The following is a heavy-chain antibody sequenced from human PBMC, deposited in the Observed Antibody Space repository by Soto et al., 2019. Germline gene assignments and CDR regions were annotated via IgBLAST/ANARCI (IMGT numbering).Heavy chain of an antibody. CDR3: ARTTYYYNSSGYYWAVDAFDI. D-gene: IGHD3-22*01. J-gene: IGHJ3*02. V-gene: IGHV4-59*01. Sequence: SETLSLTCTVSGGSISSYYWTWIRQPPGKGLEWIGYIYYSGSTTYNPSLRSRVTISVDTSKNQFSLNLRSVTAADTAVYYCARTTYYYNSSGYYWAVDAFDIWGQGTMVTVSS. CDR2: IYYSGST. CDR1: GGSISSYY.